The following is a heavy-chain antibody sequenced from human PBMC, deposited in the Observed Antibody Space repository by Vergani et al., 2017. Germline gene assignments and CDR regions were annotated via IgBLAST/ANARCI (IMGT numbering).Heavy chain of an antibody. CDR3: SGVALWWLRQIDS. J-gene: IGHJ4*02. CDR2: IYDSGDT. Sequence: QVQLQESGPGLVKPSETLSLTCSVSGDSMNTYYWTWIRQPPGKGLEWIGYIYDSGDTKYNPTLKSRVTMSLATSKNQFSLNLYSVTAADTTVYYCSGVALWWLRQIDSWGQGTLVTVSS. CDR1: GDSMNTYY. V-gene: IGHV4-59*01. D-gene: IGHD2-21*01.